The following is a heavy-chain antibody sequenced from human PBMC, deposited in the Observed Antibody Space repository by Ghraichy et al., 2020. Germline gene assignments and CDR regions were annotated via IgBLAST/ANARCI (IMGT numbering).Heavy chain of an antibody. CDR2: ISSSSSTI. CDR3: ARDSRISSSWYVFDY. CDR1: GFTFSSYS. V-gene: IGHV3-48*02. Sequence: GGSLRLSCAASGFTFSSYSMNWVRQAPGKGLEWVSYISSSSSTIYYADSVKGRFTISRDNAKNSLYLQMNSLRDEDTAVYYCARDSRISSSWYVFDYWGQGTLVTVSS. J-gene: IGHJ4*02. D-gene: IGHD6-13*01.